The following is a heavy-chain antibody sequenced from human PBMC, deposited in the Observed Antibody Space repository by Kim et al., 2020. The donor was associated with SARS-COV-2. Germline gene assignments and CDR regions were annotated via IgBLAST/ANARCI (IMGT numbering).Heavy chain of an antibody. J-gene: IGHJ4*02. D-gene: IGHD2-21*01. Sequence: DGSQKYYVDSVKGRFTISRDNAQNSLYLQMNSLRAGDTAVYYCVKGGDRYWGQGTLVTVSS. CDR3: VKGGDRY. CDR2: DGSQK. V-gene: IGHV3-7*01.